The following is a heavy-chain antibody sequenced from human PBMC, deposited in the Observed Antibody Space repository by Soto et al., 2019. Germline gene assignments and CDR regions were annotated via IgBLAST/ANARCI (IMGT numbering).Heavy chain of an antibody. V-gene: IGHV1-69*13. CDR1: GGTFSSYA. D-gene: IGHD3-22*01. CDR2: IIPIFGTA. Sequence: SVKVSCKASGGTFSSYAISWVRQAPGQGLEWVGGIIPIFGTANYAQKFQGRVTITADESTSTAYMELSSLRSEDTAVYYCAKDNRGYTAYWYYDLWGRGTLVTVSS. J-gene: IGHJ2*01. CDR3: AKDNRGYTAYWYYDL.